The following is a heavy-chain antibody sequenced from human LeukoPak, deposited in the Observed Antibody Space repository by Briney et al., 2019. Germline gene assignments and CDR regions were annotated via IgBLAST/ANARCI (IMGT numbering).Heavy chain of an antibody. D-gene: IGHD1-7*01. Sequence: SETLSLTCAVSGGSIDVVNYYWSWFRQPPGKGLEWIGYIYHSGSTYYNLSLKNRISISIDTSKNQFSLQLTSVTAADTAVYYCARVLTATMHSWGQGTLVTVSS. CDR3: ARVLTATMHS. J-gene: IGHJ4*02. CDR2: IYHSGST. V-gene: IGHV4-30-2*01. CDR1: GGSIDVVNYY.